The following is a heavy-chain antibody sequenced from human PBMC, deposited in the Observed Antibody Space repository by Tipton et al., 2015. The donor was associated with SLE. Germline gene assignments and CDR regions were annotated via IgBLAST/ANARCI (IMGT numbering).Heavy chain of an antibody. CDR3: ASGLSEWPEY. CDR1: GFTFSSYA. D-gene: IGHD3-3*01. Sequence: SLRLSCAASGFTFSSYAMHWVRQAPDKGLEWVAVISYDGSNKYYADSVKGRFTISRDNSKNTLYLQMNSLRAEDTAVYYCASGLSEWPEYWGQGTLVTVSS. CDR2: ISYDGSNK. J-gene: IGHJ4*02. V-gene: IGHV3-30*04.